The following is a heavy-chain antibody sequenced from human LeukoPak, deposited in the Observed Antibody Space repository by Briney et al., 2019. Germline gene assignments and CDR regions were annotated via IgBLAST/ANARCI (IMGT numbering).Heavy chain of an antibody. CDR1: GFTFSSYG. CDR2: IWYDGSNK. Sequence: GRSLRLSCAASGFTFSSYGMHWVRQAPGKGLEWVAVIWYDGSNKYYADSVKGRFTISRDNSKNTLYLQMNSLSAEDTAVYYCAKSSPIAAAGEVSDFWGQGTLVTVSS. D-gene: IGHD6-13*01. V-gene: IGHV3-33*06. CDR3: AKSSPIAAAGEVSDF. J-gene: IGHJ4*02.